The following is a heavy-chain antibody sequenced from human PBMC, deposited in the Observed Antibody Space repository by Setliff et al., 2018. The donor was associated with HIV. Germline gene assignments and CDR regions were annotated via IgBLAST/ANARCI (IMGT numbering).Heavy chain of an antibody. V-gene: IGHV3-21*01. CDR2: ISSNSSYI. D-gene: IGHD1-26*01. Sequence: GGSLRLSCAAPGFTFSSYSMNWVRQAPGKGLEWVSSISSNSSYIYYADSVKGRFTISRDNAKNSLYLQMNSLRAEDTAVYHCARVKPHLRRSGSYWIVDYWGQGTLVTVSS. CDR1: GFTFSSYS. CDR3: ARVKPHLRRSGSYWIVDY. J-gene: IGHJ4*02.